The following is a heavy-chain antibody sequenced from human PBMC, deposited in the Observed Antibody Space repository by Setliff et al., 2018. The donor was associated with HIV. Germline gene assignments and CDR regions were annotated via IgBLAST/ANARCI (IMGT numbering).Heavy chain of an antibody. V-gene: IGHV4-61*09. Sequence: SETLSLTCTVSGDSISSANYFWNWIRQPAGKGLEWIGHIYTTGRTNYNPSLKSRVTISPDTSKNQFSLKLSSVTAADTAVYYCARDGGYSYARINWFDPWGQGTLVTVSS. CDR3: ARDGGYSYARINWFDP. D-gene: IGHD5-18*01. CDR1: GDSISSANYF. CDR2: IYTTGRT. J-gene: IGHJ5*02.